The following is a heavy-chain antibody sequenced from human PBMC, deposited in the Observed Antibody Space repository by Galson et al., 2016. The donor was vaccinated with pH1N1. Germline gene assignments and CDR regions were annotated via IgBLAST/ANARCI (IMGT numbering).Heavy chain of an antibody. Sequence: SLRLSCAPSGFTFSNYAMHWVRQAPGKGLEWVAFIRFDGTIKYYGDSVKGRFTISRDNSKNTLYLQMNSLRAEDTAVYYCARDQGGYGSGSFPAYYYYMDVWGKGTTVT. J-gene: IGHJ6*03. V-gene: IGHV3-30*02. CDR1: GFTFSNYA. CDR3: ARDQGGYGSGSFPAYYYYMDV. D-gene: IGHD3-10*01. CDR2: IRFDGTIK.